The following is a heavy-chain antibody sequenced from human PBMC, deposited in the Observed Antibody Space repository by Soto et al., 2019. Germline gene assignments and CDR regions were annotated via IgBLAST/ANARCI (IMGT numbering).Heavy chain of an antibody. CDR3: ARPDYYGDYWSAFDI. CDR1: GYTFTSYA. Sequence: QVQLVQSGAEVKKPGASVKVSCKASGYTFTSYAMHWVHQAPGQRLEWMGWINAGNGNTKYSQKFQGRVTITRDTSASTAYMERSSLRSEDTAVYYCARPDYYGDYWSAFDIWGQGTMVTVSS. J-gene: IGHJ3*02. D-gene: IGHD4-17*01. CDR2: INAGNGNT. V-gene: IGHV1-3*01.